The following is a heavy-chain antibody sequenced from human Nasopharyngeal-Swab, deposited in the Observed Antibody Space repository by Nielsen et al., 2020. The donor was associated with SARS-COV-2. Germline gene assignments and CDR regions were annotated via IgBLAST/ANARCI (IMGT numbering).Heavy chain of an antibody. CDR3: ARDYYSSSSSWYDYYYYGMDV. J-gene: IGHJ6*02. Sequence: ASVKVSCKASGYTFTSYYMHWVRQAPGQGLEWMGIINPSGGSTSYAQKFQGRVTMTRDTSTSTVYMELSSLRAEDTAVYYCARDYYSSSSSWYDYYYYGMDVWGQGTTVTVSS. CDR2: INPSGGST. CDR1: GYTFTSYY. D-gene: IGHD6-13*01. V-gene: IGHV1-46*01.